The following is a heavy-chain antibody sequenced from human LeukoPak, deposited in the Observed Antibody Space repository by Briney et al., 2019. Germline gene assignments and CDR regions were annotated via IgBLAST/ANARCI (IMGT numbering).Heavy chain of an antibody. Sequence: GGSLRLSCAASGFTFSNYGMHWVRQAPGKGLDWVALIWYDGSNKYYADSVKGRFTISRDNSKNTLYLQMTSLRPEDTAVYYCAGGSYITQIDYWGQGTLITVSS. D-gene: IGHD1-26*01. CDR1: GFTFSNYG. J-gene: IGHJ4*02. CDR3: AGGSYITQIDY. CDR2: IWYDGSNK. V-gene: IGHV3-30*02.